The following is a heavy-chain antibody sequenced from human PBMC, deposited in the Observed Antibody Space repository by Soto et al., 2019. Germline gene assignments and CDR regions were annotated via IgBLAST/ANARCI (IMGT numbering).Heavy chain of an antibody. CDR3: ARSLRGYSGYSGY. V-gene: IGHV3-11*05. CDR2: ISSSGSDT. Sequence: QVQLVESGGGLVKPGGCLRLSCAASGFTFSDYYMSWIRQAPGKGLEWVSYISSSGSDTNYADSVKGGFTVSRDNAKKSLYLQMNSLSAEDTAVYYCARSLRGYSGYSGYWSQGTLDTVSS. D-gene: IGHD5-12*01. CDR1: GFTFSDYY. J-gene: IGHJ4*02.